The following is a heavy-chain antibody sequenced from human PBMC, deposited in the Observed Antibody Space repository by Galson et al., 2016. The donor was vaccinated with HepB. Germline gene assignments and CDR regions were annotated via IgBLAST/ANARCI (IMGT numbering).Heavy chain of an antibody. D-gene: IGHD2-15*01. Sequence: SLRLSCAASGFTFSHYSMNWVRQAPGKGLEWVSYISGSSGTIHYTDSVKGRFTISRDNTRNSLYLQMNSLRAEDTAVYYFATIPEYCSGGACYSLDYWGQGTLVTVSS. CDR1: GFTFSHYS. V-gene: IGHV3-48*01. J-gene: IGHJ4*02. CDR3: ATIPEYCSGGACYSLDY. CDR2: ISGSSGTI.